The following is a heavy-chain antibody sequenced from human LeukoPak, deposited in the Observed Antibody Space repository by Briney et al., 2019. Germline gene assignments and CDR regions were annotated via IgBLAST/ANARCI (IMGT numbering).Heavy chain of an antibody. CDR1: GGSISSYF. V-gene: IGHV4-59*08. Sequence: SETLSLTCTVSGGSISSYFWSWFRQPPGKGLEWIGYISYSGSTNYNPSLKSRITISLDTSKNQFTLKLSSVTAADTAVYYCARRRERRRTDRFDYFDYWGQGALVAVSS. CDR3: ARRRERRRTDRFDYFDY. D-gene: IGHD1-26*01. CDR2: ISYSGST. J-gene: IGHJ4*02.